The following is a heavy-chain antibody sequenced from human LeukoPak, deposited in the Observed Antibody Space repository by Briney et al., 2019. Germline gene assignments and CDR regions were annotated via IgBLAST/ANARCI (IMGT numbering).Heavy chain of an antibody. CDR2: IWYDGSNK. CDR3: AREERQLDYYFDY. J-gene: IGHJ4*02. V-gene: IGHV3-33*01. D-gene: IGHD6-13*01. CDR1: GFTFSSYG. Sequence: GGSLRLSCAASGFTFSSYGMHWVRQAPGKGLEWVAVIWYDGSNKYYADSVKGRFTISRDNSKNTLYLQMNSLRAEDTAVYYCAREERQLDYYFDYWGQGTLVTVSS.